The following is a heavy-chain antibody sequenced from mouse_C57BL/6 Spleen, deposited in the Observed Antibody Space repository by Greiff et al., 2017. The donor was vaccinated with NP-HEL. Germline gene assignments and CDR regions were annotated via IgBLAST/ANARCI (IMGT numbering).Heavy chain of an antibody. Sequence: QVQLKESGAELVRPGTSVKVSCKASGYAFTNYLIEWVKQRPGQGLEWIGVINPGSGGTNYNEKFKGKATLTADKSSSTAYMQLSSLTSEDSAVYFCARNRYGSSHYYAMDYWGQGTSVTVSS. CDR2: INPGSGGT. J-gene: IGHJ4*01. CDR3: ARNRYGSSHYYAMDY. D-gene: IGHD1-1*01. CDR1: GYAFTNYL. V-gene: IGHV1-54*01.